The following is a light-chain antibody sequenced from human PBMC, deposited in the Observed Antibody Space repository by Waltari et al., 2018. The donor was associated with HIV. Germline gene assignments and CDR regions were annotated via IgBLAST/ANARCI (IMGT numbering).Light chain of an antibody. CDR1: SSNIGAGSD. CDR3: QSYDSSLSGSV. V-gene: IGLV1-40*01. Sequence: QSVLTQPPSVSGAPGQRVTISCTGSSSNIGAGSDVHWYQQLPGTAPKLLIYGHSNRPSGVPDRFSGSKSGTSASLAITGLQAEDEADYYCQSYDSSLSGSVFGGGTKLTVL. CDR2: GHS. J-gene: IGLJ3*02.